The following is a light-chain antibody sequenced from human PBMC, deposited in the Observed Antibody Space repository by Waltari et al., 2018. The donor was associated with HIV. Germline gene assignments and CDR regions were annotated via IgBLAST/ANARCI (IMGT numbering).Light chain of an antibody. V-gene: IGKV3-15*01. J-gene: IGKJ1*01. CDR1: HSVSSN. CDR3: QQYYNWPRT. Sequence: VLTQSPGNMSVSPGERATLSCRTSHSVSSNLAWYYQKSGQAPRLLIHGASTRAPGIAARFTASGSGKEFTLTITTLQSTDSGIYYCQQYYNWPRTFGQGT. CDR2: GAS.